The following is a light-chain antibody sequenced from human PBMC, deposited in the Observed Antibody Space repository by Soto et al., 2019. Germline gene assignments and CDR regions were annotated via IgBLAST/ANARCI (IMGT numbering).Light chain of an antibody. CDR3: AAWDDSLSGHWV. J-gene: IGLJ3*02. CDR2: RNN. CDR1: SSNIGSNY. Sequence: QSVLTQPPSASGTPGQRVTISCSGSSSNIGSNYVYWYQQLPGTAPKLLIYRNNQRPSGVPDRCSGSKSGTSASLAISGLRYEDEADYYCAAWDDSLSGHWVFGGGTKVTVL. V-gene: IGLV1-47*01.